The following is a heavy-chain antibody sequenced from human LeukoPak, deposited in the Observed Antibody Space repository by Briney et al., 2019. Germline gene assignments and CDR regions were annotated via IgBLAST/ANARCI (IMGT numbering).Heavy chain of an antibody. CDR2: IYYSGST. D-gene: IGHD5-24*01. Sequence: SETLSLTCTVSGDSISTRYYWSWIRQPPGKGLEWIGYIYYSGSTSYSPSLKSRVTISVDTSKNQFSLQVNSVTAADTAVYYCAREAVALAAFDYWGQGTLVTVS. V-gene: IGHV4-59*01. J-gene: IGHJ4*02. CDR1: GDSISTRYY. CDR3: AREAVALAAFDY.